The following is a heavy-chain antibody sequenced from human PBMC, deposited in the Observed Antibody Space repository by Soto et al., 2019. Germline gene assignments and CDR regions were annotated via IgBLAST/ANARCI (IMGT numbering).Heavy chain of an antibody. J-gene: IGHJ5*02. D-gene: IGHD2-2*01. CDR3: VRVALGYSTSNIWSTDWFYP. V-gene: IGHV1-3*01. CDR2: INAGNGNI. Sequence: QVQLVQSGAEVKKPGASVKVSCKSSGYTFSSSGLDWVRQAPGQRLEWMGGINAGNGNIKYSQKVQGRVTITSDTSANTAYMQLCSLRYEDTAVYYWVRVALGYSTSNIWSTDWFYPWGEGSQVRVS. CDR1: GYTFSSSG.